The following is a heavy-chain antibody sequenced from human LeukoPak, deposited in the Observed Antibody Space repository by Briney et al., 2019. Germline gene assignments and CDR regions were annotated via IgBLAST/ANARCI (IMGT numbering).Heavy chain of an antibody. D-gene: IGHD3-3*01. CDR1: GFTFSSYW. CDR3: ARQTNDLPDY. CDR2: INRDGSST. Sequence: GGSLRLSCAASGFTFSSYWMHWVRQAPGKGLVWVSRINRDGSSTSYADSVKGRFTISRDNAKNTQYLQMNSLRVEDTAVYYCARQTNDLPDYWGQGTLVTVSS. J-gene: IGHJ4*02. V-gene: IGHV3-74*01.